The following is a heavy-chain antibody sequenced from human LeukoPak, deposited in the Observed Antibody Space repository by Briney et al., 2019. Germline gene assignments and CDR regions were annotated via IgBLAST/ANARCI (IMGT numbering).Heavy chain of an antibody. CDR3: ATLPGQLWPPFDY. CDR2: ISSSSSYI. J-gene: IGHJ4*02. CDR1: GFTFSSYS. D-gene: IGHD5-18*01. Sequence: GGSLRLSCAASGFTFSSYSMNWVRQAPGKGLEWVSSISSSSSYIYYADSVKGRFTISRDNAKNSLYLQMNSLRAEDTAVYYCATLPGQLWPPFDYWGQGTLVTVSS. V-gene: IGHV3-21*01.